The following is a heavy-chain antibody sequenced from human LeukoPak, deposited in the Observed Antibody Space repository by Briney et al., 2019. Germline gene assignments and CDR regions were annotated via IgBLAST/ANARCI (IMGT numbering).Heavy chain of an antibody. V-gene: IGHV3-23*01. CDR1: GFTFSNYA. Sequence: GGSLRLSCAASGFTFSNYAMNWVRQAPGKGLEWVSAISGSSGNTYYADSVKGRFTISRDNSKNTLYLQVNGLRTEDTAVYYCAKDRLLNCRGDCYIFDYWGQGTVVTVSS. CDR2: ISGSSGNT. J-gene: IGHJ4*02. CDR3: AKDRLLNCRGDCYIFDY. D-gene: IGHD2-21*02.